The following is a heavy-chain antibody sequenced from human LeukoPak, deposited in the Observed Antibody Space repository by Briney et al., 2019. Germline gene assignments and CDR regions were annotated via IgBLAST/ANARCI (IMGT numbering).Heavy chain of an antibody. J-gene: IGHJ4*02. V-gene: IGHV4-34*01. CDR3: ARSGPGH. Sequence: SETLSLTCAVYGGSFSGYYWNWSRQPPGKGLEWIGEINHSGSTDYNPSLKSRVTISVDTSKNQFSLKLSSVTAADTAVYYCARSGPGHWGQGTLVTVSS. CDR1: GGSFSGYY. CDR2: INHSGST. D-gene: IGHD7-27*01.